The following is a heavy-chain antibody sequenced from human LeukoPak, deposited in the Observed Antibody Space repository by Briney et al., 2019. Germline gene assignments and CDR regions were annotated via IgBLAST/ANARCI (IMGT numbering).Heavy chain of an antibody. CDR2: ISGSGGST. V-gene: IGHV3-23*01. CDR1: GFTFSSYA. J-gene: IGHJ5*02. D-gene: IGHD4-17*01. Sequence: GGSLRLSCAASGFTFSSYAMSWVRQAPGKGLEWVSAISGSGGSTYYADSVKGRFTISRDNSKNTLYLQMNSLRGEDTAVYYCAKVGDYGDAYNWFDPWGQGTLVTVSS. CDR3: AKVGDYGDAYNWFDP.